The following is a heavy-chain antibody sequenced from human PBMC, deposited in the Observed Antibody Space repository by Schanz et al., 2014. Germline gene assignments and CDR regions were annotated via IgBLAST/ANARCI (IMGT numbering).Heavy chain of an antibody. J-gene: IGHJ4*02. CDR1: GFTFRSYS. D-gene: IGHD5-12*01. Sequence: DVQLVDSGGGLVQPGGSLRLSCAASGFTFRSYSMNWVRQAPGKGLEWISYISSTSRATYYADSVKGRFTISRDNAKNSLFLQMNSLRAEDTAVYYCARSRGFDSIFDFWGRGTLVTVSS. CDR2: ISSTSRAT. CDR3: ARSRGFDSIFDF. V-gene: IGHV3-48*01.